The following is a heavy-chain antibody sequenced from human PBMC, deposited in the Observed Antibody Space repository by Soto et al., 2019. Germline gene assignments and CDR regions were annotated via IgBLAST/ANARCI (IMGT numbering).Heavy chain of an antibody. V-gene: IGHV4-31*03. CDR1: GGSISSGGYY. CDR3: ARDVFGAAACAYYYYGMDV. CDR2: IYYSGST. D-gene: IGHD6-13*01. J-gene: IGHJ6*02. Sequence: VQLQESGPGLVKPSQTLSLTCTVSGGSISSGGYYWSWIRQHPGKGLEWIGYIYYSGSTYYNPSLMLRVTISVDTSRNQFSLKLSSVAAADTAVYYCARDVFGAAACAYYYYGMDVCGQGTTVTVSS.